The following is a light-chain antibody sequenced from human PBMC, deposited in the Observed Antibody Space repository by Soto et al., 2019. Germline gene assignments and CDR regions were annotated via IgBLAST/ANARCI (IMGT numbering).Light chain of an antibody. Sequence: LPVXPGEXASIXXGXSXXLLYNNTYNYLDWYFQKPGQSPQPLIYFGSNRSPGVRDTFRGSGSGTDFTLKINRVEDEDVGTYSSMQALRSLSFGQGTRLE. CDR2: FGS. CDR3: MQALRSLS. J-gene: IGKJ5*01. CDR1: XXLLYNNTYNY. V-gene: IGKV2-28*01.